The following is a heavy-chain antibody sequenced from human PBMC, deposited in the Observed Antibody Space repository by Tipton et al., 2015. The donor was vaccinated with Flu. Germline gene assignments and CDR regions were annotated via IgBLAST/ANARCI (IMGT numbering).Heavy chain of an antibody. CDR2: ISSSSSYI. Sequence: GSLRLSCAASGFTFSSYSMNWVRQAPGKGLEWVSSISSSSSYIYYADSVKGRFTISRDNAKNSLYLQMNSLRAEDTAVYCCARARRDGYNLFAFDIWGQGTMVTVSS. V-gene: IGHV3-21*01. J-gene: IGHJ3*02. D-gene: IGHD5-24*01. CDR1: GFTFSSYS. CDR3: ARARRDGYNLFAFDI.